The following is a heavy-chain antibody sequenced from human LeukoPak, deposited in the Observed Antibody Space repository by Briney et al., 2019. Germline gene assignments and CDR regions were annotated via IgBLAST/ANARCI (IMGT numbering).Heavy chain of an antibody. CDR3: ATGYSGGRGAFDI. CDR2: IYPGDSDI. D-gene: IGHD6-19*01. J-gene: IGHJ3*02. CDR1: GYRITSYW. Sequence: GESLKISCKGSGYRITSYWIGWVRQMPGKGLECMGLIYPGDSDIRYSPSLQGQVTISADKSVSTSFLQWSSLKASDTAMYYCATGYSGGRGAFDIWGQGTMVTVSS. V-gene: IGHV5-51*01.